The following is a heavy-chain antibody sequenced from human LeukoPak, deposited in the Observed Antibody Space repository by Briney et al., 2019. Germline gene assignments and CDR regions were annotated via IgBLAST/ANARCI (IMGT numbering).Heavy chain of an antibody. CDR3: AREVNSGSFDY. CDR2: IYYSGST. J-gene: IGHJ4*02. CDR1: GGSISSSSYY. Sequence: SETLSLTCTVSGGSISSSSYYWSWIRQPPGKGLEWIGYIYYSGSTNYNPSLKSRVTISVDTSKNQFSLKLSSVTAADTAVYYCAREVNSGSFDYWGQGTLVTVSS. D-gene: IGHD1-26*01. V-gene: IGHV4-61*01.